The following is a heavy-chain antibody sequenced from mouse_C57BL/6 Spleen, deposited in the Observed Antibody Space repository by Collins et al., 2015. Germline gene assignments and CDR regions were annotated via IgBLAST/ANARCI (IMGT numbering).Heavy chain of an antibody. D-gene: IGHD1-1*01. CDR2: IYPGSGST. V-gene: IGHV1-55*01. J-gene: IGHJ4*01. CDR3: ARSRYYGSSYSQYSYTMDY. Sequence: QVQLQQPGAELVKPGASVKMSCKASGYTFTSYWITWVKQRPGQGLEWIGDIYPGSGSTNYNEKFKSKATLTVDTSSSTAYMQLSSLTSEDSAVYYCARSRYYGSSYSQYSYTMDYWGQGTSVTVSS. CDR1: GYTFTSYW.